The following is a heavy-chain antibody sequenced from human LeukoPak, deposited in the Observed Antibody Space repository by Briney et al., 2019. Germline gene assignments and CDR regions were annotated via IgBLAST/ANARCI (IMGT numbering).Heavy chain of an antibody. V-gene: IGHV1-18*01. Sequence: AASVKVSCKAFGYTFTNYAISWVRHAPGQGFEWLGWINTYNGDAKYPLNIQGRVSLTTDTFTSTAYMELWSLRPDDTAVYYCAREDRRGTRDFDYWGQGTLVTVSS. CDR2: INTYNGDA. D-gene: IGHD1-7*01. J-gene: IGHJ4*02. CDR3: AREDRRGTRDFDY. CDR1: GYTFTNYA.